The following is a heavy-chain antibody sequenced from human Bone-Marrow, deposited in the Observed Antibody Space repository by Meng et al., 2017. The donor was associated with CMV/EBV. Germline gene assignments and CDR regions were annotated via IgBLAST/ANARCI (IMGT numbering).Heavy chain of an antibody. D-gene: IGHD2-21*02. V-gene: IGHV1-2*02. CDR3: TRVGDSGFGLDY. CDR1: GYTVSTYF. Sequence: QVQLVQSGAELKKPGASVKVSCKASGYTVSTYFIHWFRQAPGQGLQWMGWLNPYSGDTHFAQKFQGRVTMTSDTSTNAVYMDLSSLSYDDTAIYFCTRVGDSGFGLDYWGQGTLVTVSS. J-gene: IGHJ4*02. CDR2: LNPYSGDT.